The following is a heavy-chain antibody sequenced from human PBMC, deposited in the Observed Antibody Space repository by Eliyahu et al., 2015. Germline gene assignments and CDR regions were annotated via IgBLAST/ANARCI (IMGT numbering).Heavy chain of an antibody. CDR3: VKDELPYDFWSHFDY. V-gene: IGHV3-64D*06. Sequence: EVQLVESGGGLVQPGGPLRPXCSXXGXPXRRYAMHWVRQPPGKGLEYVSAISSNGGSTYYADSVKGRFTISRDNSKNTLYLQMSSLRAEDTAVYYCVKDELPYDFWSHFDYWGQGTLVTVSS. CDR2: ISSNGGST. J-gene: IGHJ4*02. D-gene: IGHD3-3*01. CDR1: GXPXRRYA.